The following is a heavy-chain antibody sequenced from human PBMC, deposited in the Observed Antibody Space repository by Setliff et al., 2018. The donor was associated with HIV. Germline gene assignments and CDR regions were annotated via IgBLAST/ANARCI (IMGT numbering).Heavy chain of an antibody. CDR1: GYTFTNFD. D-gene: IGHD3-10*01. Sequence: GASVKVSCKVSGYTFTNFDINWVRQAPGQGLGWMGWMHPHSGNTDYTQKFQGRVTMTRTTSISPAYMELSSLRSEDTAVYYCASYYGSGAHYPYYYYMDVWGKGTTVTVSS. CDR3: ASYYGSGAHYPYYYYMDV. CDR2: MHPHSGNT. J-gene: IGHJ6*03. V-gene: IGHV1-8*02.